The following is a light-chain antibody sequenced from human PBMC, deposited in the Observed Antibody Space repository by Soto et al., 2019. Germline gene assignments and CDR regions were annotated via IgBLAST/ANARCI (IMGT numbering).Light chain of an antibody. J-gene: IGKJ1*01. CDR3: QQYNSYPWK. V-gene: IGKV1-5*01. CDR2: DVS. CDR1: QSISGW. Sequence: DIQMTQSPSTLSASVGDRVTITCRASQSISGWLAWYQQKPGRAPKLLIYDVSSLESGVPSRFSGSGSGTEFTLAISSLQPDDFATYYCQQYNSYPWKCGQGTKGDIK.